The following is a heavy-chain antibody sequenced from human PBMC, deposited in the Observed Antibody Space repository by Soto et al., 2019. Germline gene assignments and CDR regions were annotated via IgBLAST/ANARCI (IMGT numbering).Heavy chain of an antibody. Sequence: GGSLRLSCAASGFTFSSYGMHWVRQAPGKGLEWVAVISYDGSNKYYADSVKGRFTISRDNSKNTLYLQMNSLRAEDTAVYYCAKGLGYNWNDGAFDIWGQGTMVTVSS. CDR2: ISYDGSNK. V-gene: IGHV3-30*18. J-gene: IGHJ3*02. CDR1: GFTFSSYG. D-gene: IGHD1-1*01. CDR3: AKGLGYNWNDGAFDI.